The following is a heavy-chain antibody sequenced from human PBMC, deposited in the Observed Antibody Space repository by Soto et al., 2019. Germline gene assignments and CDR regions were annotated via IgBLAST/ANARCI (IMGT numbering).Heavy chain of an antibody. J-gene: IGHJ5*02. D-gene: IGHD6-13*01. V-gene: IGHV3-48*01. Sequence: EVQLVESGGGLVQPGGSLRLSCAASGFTFSSYSMNWVRQAPGKGLEWVSYISSSSSTIYYADSVKGRFTISRDNAKNSLYLQMNSLRAEDTAGYYWARHPERIAQIGWFDPWGQGTLGTVSS. CDR3: ARHPERIAQIGWFDP. CDR2: ISSSSSTI. CDR1: GFTFSSYS.